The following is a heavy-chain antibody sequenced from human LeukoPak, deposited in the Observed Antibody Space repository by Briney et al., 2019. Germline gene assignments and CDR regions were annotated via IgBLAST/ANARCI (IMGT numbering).Heavy chain of an antibody. CDR1: GFTFRNYA. CDR3: ANADGKTPGGHSSNWPEFDY. CDR2: ISYDGSYK. V-gene: IGHV3-30*04. Sequence: PGRSLRLSCAVSGFTFRNYAMHWVRQAPGKGLEWVASISYDGSYKYYADSVKGRFTISRDNSKNTVYLQMNSLRAEDTAVYSCANADGKTPGGHSSNWPEFDYWGQGTLVTVSS. D-gene: IGHD6-13*01. J-gene: IGHJ4*02.